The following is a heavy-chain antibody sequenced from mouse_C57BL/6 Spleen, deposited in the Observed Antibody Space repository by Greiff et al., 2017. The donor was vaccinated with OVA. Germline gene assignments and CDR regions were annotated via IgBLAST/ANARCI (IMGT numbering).Heavy chain of an antibody. CDR2: IDPNSGGT. V-gene: IGHV1-72*01. CDR1: GYTFTSYW. J-gene: IGHJ2*01. Sequence: VQLQQPGAELVKPGASVKLSCKASGYTFTSYWMHWVKQRPGRGLEWIGRIDPNSGGTKYNEKFKSKATLTVDKPSSTAYMQLSSLTSEDSVVYYGASPLFITAVVATDYWGQGTTLTVSS. D-gene: IGHD1-1*01. CDR3: ASPLFITAVVATDY.